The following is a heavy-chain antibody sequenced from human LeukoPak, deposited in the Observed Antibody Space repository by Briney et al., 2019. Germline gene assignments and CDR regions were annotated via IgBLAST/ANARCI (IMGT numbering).Heavy chain of an antibody. CDR3: ASGGPGYYYGMDV. D-gene: IGHD3-16*01. Sequence: SETLSLTCTVSGGSISSYYWSWIRQPPGKGLEWIGYIYYSGSTNYNPSLKSRVTISVDTSKNQFSLKLSSVTAADTAVYYCASGGPGYYYGMDVWGQGTTVTVSS. CDR2: IYYSGST. J-gene: IGHJ6*02. V-gene: IGHV4-59*01. CDR1: GGSISSYY.